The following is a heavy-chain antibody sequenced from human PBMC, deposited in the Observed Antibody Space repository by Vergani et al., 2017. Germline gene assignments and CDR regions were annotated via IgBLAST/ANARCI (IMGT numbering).Heavy chain of an antibody. CDR1: GESLSGNYW. CDR3: ATIPLWYWTSGDFDF. CDR2: IFHTRTT. D-gene: IGHD2-21*01. J-gene: IGHJ4*02. Sequence: QVQLQESGPGLVKPPGTLSLTCSVSGESLSGNYWWSWVRQPPGKGLAWIGKIFHTRTTSFNPSLTSRATISMDQSKNQFSLKLNSVTAADTAVYYCATIPLWYWTSGDFDFWGQGTLVTVSS. V-gene: IGHV4-4*03.